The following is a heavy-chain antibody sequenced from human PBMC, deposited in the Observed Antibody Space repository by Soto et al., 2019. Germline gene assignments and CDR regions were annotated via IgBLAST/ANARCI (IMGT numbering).Heavy chain of an antibody. CDR1: GGTFSSYA. CDR2: IIPIFGTA. Sequence: SVKVSCKASGGTFSSYAISWVRQAPGQGLEWMGGIIPIFGTANYAQKFQGRVTITADESTSTAYMELSSLRSEDTAVYYCARGRRWLQFGYYYYGMDVWGQGTTVTVSS. J-gene: IGHJ6*02. V-gene: IGHV1-69*13. CDR3: ARGRRWLQFGYYYYGMDV. D-gene: IGHD5-12*01.